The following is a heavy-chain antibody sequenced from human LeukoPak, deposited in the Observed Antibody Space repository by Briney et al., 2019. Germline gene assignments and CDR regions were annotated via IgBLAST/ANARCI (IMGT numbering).Heavy chain of an antibody. Sequence: PSETLSLTCTVSGGSISSYYWRWIRQPPGKGLEWVGYIYYSGSPSYNPSLKSRVTISVDTSNNHLSLKLSSVTAADTAVYYCARYSGSYPHDACDIWGQGTMVTVSS. D-gene: IGHD1-26*01. V-gene: IGHV4-59*01. CDR1: GGSISSYY. CDR2: IYYSGSP. J-gene: IGHJ3*02. CDR3: ARYSGSYPHDACDI.